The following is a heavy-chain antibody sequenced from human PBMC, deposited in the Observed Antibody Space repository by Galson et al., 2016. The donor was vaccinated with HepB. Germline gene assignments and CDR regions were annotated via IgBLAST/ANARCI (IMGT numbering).Heavy chain of an antibody. CDR1: GFTFSSYA. Sequence: SLRLSCAASGFTFSSYAMSWVRQAPGKGLEWVSAITGSGGSTYYADSVKGRFTISRDNSKSTLYLQMNSLRAEDAAVYYCAGWTTSTNYWGQGTLVAVSS. CDR3: AGWTTSTNY. V-gene: IGHV3-23*01. J-gene: IGHJ4*02. D-gene: IGHD2-2*01. CDR2: ITGSGGST.